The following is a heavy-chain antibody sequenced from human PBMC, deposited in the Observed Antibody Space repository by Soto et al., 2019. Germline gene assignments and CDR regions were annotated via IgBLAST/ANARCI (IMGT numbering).Heavy chain of an antibody. CDR2: IWYDGSNK. CDR1: GFTFSSYG. V-gene: IGHV3-33*01. J-gene: IGHJ6*02. D-gene: IGHD6-13*01. Sequence: QVQLVESGGGVVQSGRSLRLSCAASGFTFSSYGMHWVRQAPGKGLEWVAVIWYDGSNKYYADSVKGRFTISRDNSKNTLYLQMNSLRAEDTAVYYCAREGGTSSSWFDYYYYGMDVWGQGTTVTVSS. CDR3: AREGGTSSSWFDYYYYGMDV.